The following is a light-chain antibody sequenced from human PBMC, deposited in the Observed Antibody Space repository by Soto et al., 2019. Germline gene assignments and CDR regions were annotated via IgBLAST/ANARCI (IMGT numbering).Light chain of an antibody. Sequence: QSALAQPPSASGSPGQSVTISCTGTSSDVGDNYGSWYQQHLGKAPKLIIYEVTLRPSGVPVRFSSSKSGNTASLTGSGLQADDDADYYCSAYAGSNTFVFGTGTKLTVL. CDR2: EVT. CDR3: SAYAGSNTFV. J-gene: IGLJ1*01. V-gene: IGLV2-8*01. CDR1: SSDVGDNY.